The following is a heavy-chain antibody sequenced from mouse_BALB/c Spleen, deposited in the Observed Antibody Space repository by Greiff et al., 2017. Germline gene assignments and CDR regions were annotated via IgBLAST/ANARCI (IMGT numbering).Heavy chain of an antibody. J-gene: IGHJ4*01. CDR1: GFTFSSYT. Sequence: EVKLQESGGGLVQPGGSLKLSCAASGFTFSSYTMSWVRQTPEKRLEWVAYISNGGGSTYYPDTVKGRFTISRDNAKNTLYLQMSSLKSEDTAMYYCARHEYSSGPSYAMDYWGQGTSVTVSS. CDR3: ARHEYSSGPSYAMDY. D-gene: IGHD3-1*01. V-gene: IGHV5-12-2*01. CDR2: ISNGGGST.